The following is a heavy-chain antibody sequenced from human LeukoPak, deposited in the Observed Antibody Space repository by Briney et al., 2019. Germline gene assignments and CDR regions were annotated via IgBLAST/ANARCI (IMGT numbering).Heavy chain of an antibody. CDR2: ISYDGSNK. D-gene: IGHD3-10*01. J-gene: IGHJ4*02. Sequence: GRSLRLSCAASGFTFSSYGMHWVRQAPGKGLEWVAVISYDGSNKYYADSVKGRFTISRDNAKNTVFLQMSSLRAEDTALYYCARKSASGNYPLDYWGQGTLVTVSS. V-gene: IGHV3-30*03. CDR1: GFTFSSYG. CDR3: ARKSASGNYPLDY.